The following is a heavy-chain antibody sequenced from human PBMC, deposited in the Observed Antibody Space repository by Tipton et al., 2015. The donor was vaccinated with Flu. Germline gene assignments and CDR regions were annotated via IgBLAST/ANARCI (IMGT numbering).Heavy chain of an antibody. CDR1: GHSISSDYY. D-gene: IGHD3-10*02. Sequence: TLSLTCAVSGHSISSDYYWAWIRQPPGKGLEWIGSIYHSGNTYYNPSLKSRVTMSVDTSKNQFSLKLTSVTAADTAVYFCARLSYYDVDLKNWYFDYWGQGALVTVSS. V-gene: IGHV4-38-2*01. CDR2: IYHSGNT. J-gene: IGHJ4*02. CDR3: ARLSYYDVDLKNWYFDY.